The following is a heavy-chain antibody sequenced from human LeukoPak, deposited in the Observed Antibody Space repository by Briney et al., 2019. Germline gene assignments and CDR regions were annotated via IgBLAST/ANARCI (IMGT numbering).Heavy chain of an antibody. CDR2: ISGSGGST. CDR1: GFTFSSYA. V-gene: IGHV3-23*01. CDR3: AKDLNRVVGAPCDY. Sequence: GGSLRLSCAASGFTFSSYAMSWVRQAPGKGLEWVSAISGSGGSTYYADSVKGRFTISRDNSKNTLYLQMNSLRAEDTAVYYCAKDLNRVVGAPCDYWGQGTLVTVSS. J-gene: IGHJ4*02. D-gene: IGHD1-26*01.